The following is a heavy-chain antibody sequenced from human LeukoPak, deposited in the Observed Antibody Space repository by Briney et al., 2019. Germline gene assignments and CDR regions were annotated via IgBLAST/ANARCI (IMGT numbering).Heavy chain of an antibody. CDR1: GFTFSSDW. CDR2: IGTAGDT. Sequence: GGSLRLSCAASGFTFSSDWMSWVRQAPGKGLEWVSAIGTAGDTYYPGSVKGRFTISRENAKNSLYLQMNSLRAGDTAVYYCARGGTLDAFDIWGQGTMVTVSS. CDR3: ARGGTLDAFDI. J-gene: IGHJ3*02. V-gene: IGHV3-13*01. D-gene: IGHD1-26*01.